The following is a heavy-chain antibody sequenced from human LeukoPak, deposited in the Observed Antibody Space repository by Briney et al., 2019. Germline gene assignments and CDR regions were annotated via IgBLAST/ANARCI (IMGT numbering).Heavy chain of an antibody. J-gene: IGHJ4*02. Sequence: GASVKVSCKASGGTFSSYAISWVRQAPGQGLEWMGGIILIFGTANYAQKFQGRVTITADESTSTAYMELSSLRSEDTAVYYCAHQIYCTNGVCRDYWGQGTLVTVSS. CDR2: IILIFGTA. V-gene: IGHV1-69*01. CDR3: AHQIYCTNGVCRDY. CDR1: GGTFSSYA. D-gene: IGHD2-8*01.